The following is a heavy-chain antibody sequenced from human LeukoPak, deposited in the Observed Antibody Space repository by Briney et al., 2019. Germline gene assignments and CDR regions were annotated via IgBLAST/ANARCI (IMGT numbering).Heavy chain of an antibody. Sequence: GRSLRLSCAASGFTFSSYGMHWVRQAPGKGVEWVAVISYDGSNKYYADSVKGGFTISRDNSKNTLYLQMNSLRAEDTAVYYCAKDIQLWTSGFDYWGQGTLVTVSS. D-gene: IGHD5-18*01. CDR3: AKDIQLWTSGFDY. J-gene: IGHJ4*02. V-gene: IGHV3-30*18. CDR2: ISYDGSNK. CDR1: GFTFSSYG.